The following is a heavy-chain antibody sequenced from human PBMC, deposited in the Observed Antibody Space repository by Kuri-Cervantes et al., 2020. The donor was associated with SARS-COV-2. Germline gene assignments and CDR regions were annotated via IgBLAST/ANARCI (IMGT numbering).Heavy chain of an antibody. CDR3: AREALYCGGDCYSRGLGWFDP. V-gene: IGHV3-20*04. CDR1: GFTFDDYG. D-gene: IGHD2-21*01. CDR2: INWNGGST. J-gene: IGHJ5*02. Sequence: GGSLRLSCAASGFTFDDYGMSWVRQAPGKGLEWVSGINWNGGSTGYADSVKGRFTISRDNAKNSLYLQMNSLRAEDTAVYYCAREALYCGGDCYSRGLGWFDPWGQGTLVTVSS.